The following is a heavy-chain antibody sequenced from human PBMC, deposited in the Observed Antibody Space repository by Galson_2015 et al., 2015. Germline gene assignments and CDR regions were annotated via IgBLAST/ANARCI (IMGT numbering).Heavy chain of an antibody. CDR3: AKDASQVRSAYYGY. CDR1: GFTFSSYA. D-gene: IGHD3-3*01. V-gene: IGHV3-23*01. J-gene: IGHJ4*02. Sequence: SLRLSCAASGFTFSSYAMTWVRQAPGKGLEWVSAIFGSGCSTYYADSVKGRFTISRDNSKNTLYLQMNSLRAEDTAVYYCAKDASQVRSAYYGYWGQGTLSPSPQ. CDR2: IFGSGCST.